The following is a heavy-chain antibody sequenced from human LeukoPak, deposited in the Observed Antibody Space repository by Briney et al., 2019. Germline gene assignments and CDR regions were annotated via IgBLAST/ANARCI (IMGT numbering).Heavy chain of an antibody. D-gene: IGHD2-8*02. CDR1: GFIFSRYG. CDR3: VRDHLWSFDY. J-gene: IGHJ4*02. CDR2: ISGSGGTT. Sequence: GGTLRLSCAASGFIFSRYGMSWVRQAPGKGLEWVSAISGSGGTTYYADSLKGRFTISRDNAKNSLYLQMNNLRAEDTAVYYCVRDHLWSFDYWGQGNLVTVSS. V-gene: IGHV3-23*01.